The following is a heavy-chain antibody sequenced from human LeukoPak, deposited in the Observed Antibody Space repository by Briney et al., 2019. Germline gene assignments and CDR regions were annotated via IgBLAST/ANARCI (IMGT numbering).Heavy chain of an antibody. V-gene: IGHV3-23*01. CDR3: AKAVGSLYYYGMDV. D-gene: IGHD1-26*01. Sequence: GGSLRLSCAASGFTFTTYAMSWVRQAPGKGLEWVSAIRGSGGSTYYADSVKGRFTISRDNSKNTLYLQMNSQRAEDTAVYYCAKAVGSLYYYGMDVWGKGTSVTVSS. CDR2: IRGSGGST. CDR1: GFTFTTYA. J-gene: IGHJ6*04.